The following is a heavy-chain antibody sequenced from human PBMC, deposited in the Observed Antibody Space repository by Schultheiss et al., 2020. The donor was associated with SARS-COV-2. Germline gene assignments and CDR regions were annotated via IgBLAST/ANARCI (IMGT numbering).Heavy chain of an antibody. D-gene: IGHD6-19*01. V-gene: IGHV3-33*01. CDR1: GFTFSRHG. CDR2: IWYDGSNQ. CDR3: ARNHSSGWSLDY. J-gene: IGHJ4*02. Sequence: GGSLRLSSAASGFTFSRHGMHWVRQAPGKGLEWVAVIWYDGSNQYYADSVKGRFTISRDNSKNTLYLQMNSLRAEDTAVYYCARNHSSGWSLDYWGQGTLVTVSS.